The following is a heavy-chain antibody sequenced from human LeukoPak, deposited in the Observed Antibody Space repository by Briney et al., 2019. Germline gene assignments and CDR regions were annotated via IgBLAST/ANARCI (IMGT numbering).Heavy chain of an antibody. CDR1: GFTFSNDW. J-gene: IGHJ4*02. CDR2: ISGSGGST. CDR3: AKKDAYYYDSSGYLLMGHFDY. Sequence: PGGSLRLSCAASGFTFSNDWMNWVRQAPGKGLEWVSAISGSGGSTYYADSVKGRFTISRDNSKNTLYLQMNSLRAEDTAVYYCAKKDAYYYDSSGYLLMGHFDYWGQGTLVTVSS. D-gene: IGHD3-22*01. V-gene: IGHV3-23*01.